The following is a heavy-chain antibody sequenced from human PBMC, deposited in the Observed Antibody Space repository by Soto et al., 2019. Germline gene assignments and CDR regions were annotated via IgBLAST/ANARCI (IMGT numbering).Heavy chain of an antibody. Sequence: ASVTVSCKASGYTFTSYYMHWVRQAPGQGLEWMGIINPSGGSTSYAQKFQGRVTMTRDTSTSTVYMELSSLRSEDTAVYYCARYCGGDCHFDDWGQGTLVTVSS. CDR3: ARYCGGDCHFDD. CDR1: GYTFTSYY. V-gene: IGHV1-46*01. D-gene: IGHD2-21*02. CDR2: INPSGGST. J-gene: IGHJ4*02.